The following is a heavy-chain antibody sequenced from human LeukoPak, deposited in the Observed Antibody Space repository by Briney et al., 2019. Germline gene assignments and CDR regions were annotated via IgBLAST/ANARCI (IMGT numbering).Heavy chain of an antibody. CDR3: ARGNYDSSGYYFGY. J-gene: IGHJ4*02. Sequence: SETLSLTCTVSGGSISSYYWSWIRQPPGKGLEWIGYIYYSGCTNYNPSLKSRGTISLDTSKSQFSLKLSSVTAADTAVYYCARGNYDSSGYYFGYWGQGTLVTVSS. V-gene: IGHV4-59*08. CDR1: GGSISSYY. D-gene: IGHD3-22*01. CDR2: IYYSGCT.